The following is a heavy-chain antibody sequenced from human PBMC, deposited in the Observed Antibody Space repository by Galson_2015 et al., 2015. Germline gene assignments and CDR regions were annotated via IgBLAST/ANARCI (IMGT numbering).Heavy chain of an antibody. CDR2: INPNSGGT. J-gene: IGHJ4*02. Sequence: SCKASGYTFTGYYMHWVRQAPGQGLEWMGRINPNSGGTNYAQKFQGRVTMTRNTSISTAYMELSSLRSEDTAVYYCARGINKYSSSDYWGQGTLVTVSS. D-gene: IGHD6-6*01. CDR1: GYTFTGYY. V-gene: IGHV1-2*06. CDR3: ARGINKYSSSDY.